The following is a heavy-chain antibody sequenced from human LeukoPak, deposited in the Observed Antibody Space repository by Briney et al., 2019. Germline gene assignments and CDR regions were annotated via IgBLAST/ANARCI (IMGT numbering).Heavy chain of an antibody. Sequence: AIIVTVSTTSYPSSLNGRFTISRHNSNTTLYLQMNSLRAEDTAVYYCAKDAYYYEPLGAFDIWGQGTMVTVSS. CDR3: AKDAYYYEPLGAFDI. J-gene: IGHJ3*02. CDR2: IIVTVSTT. V-gene: IGHV3-23*01. D-gene: IGHD3-22*01.